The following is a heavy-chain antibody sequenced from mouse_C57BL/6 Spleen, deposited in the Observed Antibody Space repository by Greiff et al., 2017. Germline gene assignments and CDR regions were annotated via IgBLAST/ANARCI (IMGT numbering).Heavy chain of an antibody. CDR1: GFTFSSYG. Sequence: EVQLKESGGDLVKPGGSLKLSCAASGFTFSSYGMSWVRQTPDKRLEWVATISSGGSYTYYPDSVKGRFTISRDNAKNTLYLQMSSLKSEDTAMYYCARHLTPRGYFDVWGTGTTVTVSS. D-gene: IGHD1-3*01. J-gene: IGHJ1*03. V-gene: IGHV5-6*01. CDR3: ARHLTPRGYFDV. CDR2: ISSGGSYT.